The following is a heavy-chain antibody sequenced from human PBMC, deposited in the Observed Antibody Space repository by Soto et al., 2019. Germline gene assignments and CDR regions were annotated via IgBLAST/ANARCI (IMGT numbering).Heavy chain of an antibody. Sequence: PGGSLRLSCAASGFAFSSYAMSWVRQAPGKGLEWVSSISGSTSGTYYADAVKGRFTISRDNSNNTLYLQMNSLRAEDTAVYYCAKDRAFIDSFDYWGQGALVTVSS. D-gene: IGHD3-3*02. CDR2: ISGSTSGT. CDR1: GFAFSSYA. J-gene: IGHJ4*02. CDR3: AKDRAFIDSFDY. V-gene: IGHV3-23*01.